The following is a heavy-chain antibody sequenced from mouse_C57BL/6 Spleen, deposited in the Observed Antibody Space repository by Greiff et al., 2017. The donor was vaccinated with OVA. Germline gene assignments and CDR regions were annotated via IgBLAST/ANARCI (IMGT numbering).Heavy chain of an antibody. D-gene: IGHD1-3*01. Sequence: EVKVEESGPGLVKPSQSLSITCTVTGYSITSGYYWNWIRQFPGNKLEWLGFISYDGSTHYTPSFKNRITITRDTSKNPFFLKLNSVTTEDTATYYCAREIYMDYWGKGTTVTVSS. CDR2: ISYDGST. CDR3: AREIYMDY. J-gene: IGHJ4*01. CDR1: GYSITSGYY. V-gene: IGHV3-6*01.